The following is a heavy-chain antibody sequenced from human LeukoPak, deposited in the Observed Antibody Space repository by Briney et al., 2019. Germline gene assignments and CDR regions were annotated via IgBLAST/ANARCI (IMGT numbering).Heavy chain of an antibody. V-gene: IGHV3-7*01. CDR3: ARIVTTWLDY. Sequence: GGSLGLSCAASGFSFSSYWMTWVRQAPGKGLEWVATIKHDGSENYYVDSVRGRFTISRDNAKNSLFLQVNSLRAEDTAMYYCARIVTTWLDYWGQGTLLTVSS. J-gene: IGHJ4*02. CDR1: GFSFSSYW. D-gene: IGHD2/OR15-2a*01. CDR2: IKHDGSEN.